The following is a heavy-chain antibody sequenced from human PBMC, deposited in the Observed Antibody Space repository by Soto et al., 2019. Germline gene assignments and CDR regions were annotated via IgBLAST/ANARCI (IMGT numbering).Heavy chain of an antibody. CDR1: GGSISSYY. CDR3: AREDYYDSSGDNWFGP. CDR2: IYTSGST. J-gene: IGHJ5*02. Sequence: PSETLSLTCTVSGGSISSYYWSWIRQPAGKGLEWIGRIYTSGSTNYNPSLKSRVTMSVDTSKNQFSLKLSSVTAADTAVYYCAREDYYDSSGDNWFGPWGQGTLVTVSS. D-gene: IGHD3-22*01. V-gene: IGHV4-4*07.